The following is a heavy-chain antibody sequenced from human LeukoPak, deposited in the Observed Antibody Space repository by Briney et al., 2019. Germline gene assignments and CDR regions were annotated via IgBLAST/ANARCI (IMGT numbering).Heavy chain of an antibody. Sequence: PGGSLRLSCAASGFTFSSYWMHWVRQAPGKGLVWVSRINSDGSSTNYADSVKGRFTISRDNAKNTLYLQMNSLRAEDTAVYYCARVIEYYDFWSGYPPYFDYWGQGTLVTVSS. CDR1: GFTFSSYW. V-gene: IGHV3-74*01. CDR2: INSDGSST. CDR3: ARVIEYYDFWSGYPPYFDY. D-gene: IGHD3-3*01. J-gene: IGHJ4*02.